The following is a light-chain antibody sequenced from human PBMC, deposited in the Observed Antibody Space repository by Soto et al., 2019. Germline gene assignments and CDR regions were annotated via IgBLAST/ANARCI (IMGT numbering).Light chain of an antibody. CDR2: EVN. CDR3: SSYTSSGTGL. V-gene: IGLV2-14*01. J-gene: IGLJ3*02. CDR1: SSDIGGYNY. Sequence: QSALTQPASVSGSPGQSITISCPGTSSDIGGYNYVSWYQQFPGKAPKLMISEVNNRPSGVSSRFSGSRSGNTASLTISGVQAEDEAAYYCSSYTSSGTGLFGGGTKLTVL.